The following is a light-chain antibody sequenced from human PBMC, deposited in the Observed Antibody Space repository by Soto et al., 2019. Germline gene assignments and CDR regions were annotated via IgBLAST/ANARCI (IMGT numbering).Light chain of an antibody. V-gene: IGKV3-11*01. J-gene: IGKJ1*01. CDR1: ESVSNY. CDR2: DAS. Sequence: GLSQSPATLSLYPGDRATLSCRASESVSNYLAWYQQKPGQAPRLLIYDASNRATGIPARFSGSGSGTDFTLTISSLEPEDFAVYYCQQRTNWPPGWTFGQGTKVDVK. CDR3: QQRTNWPPGWT.